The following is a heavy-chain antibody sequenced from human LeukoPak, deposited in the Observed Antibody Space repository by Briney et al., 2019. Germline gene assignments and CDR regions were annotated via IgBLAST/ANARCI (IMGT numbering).Heavy chain of an antibody. CDR1: GFTFSGYI. J-gene: IGHJ4*02. D-gene: IGHD6-19*01. Sequence: GGSLRLSCAASGFTFSGYIMNWVRQSPGKGLEWVSFIGTSGNTIYYADSVKGRFTVSRDNAKNSLYLQMNSLRAEDTAVYYCARDQWLDYWGQGTLVTVSS. CDR3: ARDQWLDY. CDR2: IGTSGNTI. V-gene: IGHV3-48*01.